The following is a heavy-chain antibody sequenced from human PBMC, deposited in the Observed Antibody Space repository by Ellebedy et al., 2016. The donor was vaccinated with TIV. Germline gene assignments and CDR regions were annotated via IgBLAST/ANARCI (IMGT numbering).Heavy chain of an antibody. V-gene: IGHV3-30-3*01. D-gene: IGHD2-2*02. CDR1: GFTFSTYA. CDR3: ASGGCTSTSCYNGKDFYS. CDR2: ISYDGSDK. J-gene: IGHJ4*02. Sequence: GGSLRLXCAASGFTFSTYAMHWVRQAPGKGLEWVAVISYDGSDKDYADPVKGRFTISRDNSKNTVYLQMNSLRAEDTAVYYCASGGCTSTSCYNGKDFYSWGQGTLVTVSS.